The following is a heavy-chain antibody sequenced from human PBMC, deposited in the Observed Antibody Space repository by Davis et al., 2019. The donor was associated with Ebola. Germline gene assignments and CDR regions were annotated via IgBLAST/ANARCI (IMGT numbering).Heavy chain of an antibody. J-gene: IGHJ6*02. CDR3: ASLGTVTTVGGGMDV. CDR2: ISYDGSNK. Sequence: GESLKISCAASGFTFSSYAMHWVRQAPGKGLEWVAVISYDGSNKYYADSVKGRFTISRDNSKNTLYLQMNSLRAEDTAVYYCASLGTVTTVGGGMDVWGQGTTVTVSS. CDR1: GFTFSSYA. D-gene: IGHD4-17*01. V-gene: IGHV3-30*04.